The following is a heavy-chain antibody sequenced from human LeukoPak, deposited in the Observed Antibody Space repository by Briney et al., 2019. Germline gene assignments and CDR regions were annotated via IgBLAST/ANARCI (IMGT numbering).Heavy chain of an antibody. CDR3: ARVRRDYDSSGYYPHYFDY. CDR2: VYYSGST. J-gene: IGHJ4*02. D-gene: IGHD3-22*01. V-gene: IGHV4-59*01. Sequence: SETLSLTCTVSGGFISSYYWSWIRQPPGKGLEWIGYVYYSGSTNYNPSLKSRVTISVDTSKNQFSLKLSSVTAADTAVYYCARVRRDYDSSGYYPHYFDYWGQGTLVTVSS. CDR1: GGFISSYY.